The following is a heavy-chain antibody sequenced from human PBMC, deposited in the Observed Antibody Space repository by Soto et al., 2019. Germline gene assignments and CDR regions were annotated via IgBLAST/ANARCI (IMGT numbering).Heavy chain of an antibody. CDR2: ISYDGSNK. Sequence: PGGSLRLSCAASGFTFSSYGMHWVRQAPGKGLEWVAVISYDGSNKYYADSVKGRFTISRDNSKNTLYLQMNSLRAEDTAVYYCAKDVTYYYDSSGYGHFDYWGQGT. V-gene: IGHV3-30*18. D-gene: IGHD3-22*01. CDR1: GFTFSSYG. CDR3: AKDVTYYYDSSGYGHFDY. J-gene: IGHJ4*02.